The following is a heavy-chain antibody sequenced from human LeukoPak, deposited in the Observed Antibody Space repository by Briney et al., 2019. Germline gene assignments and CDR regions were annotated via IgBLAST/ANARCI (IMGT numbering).Heavy chain of an antibody. CDR2: INTNTGNP. CDR3: ASSAYSYMKDAFDT. CDR1: GFTFTNYA. V-gene: IGHV7-4-1*02. Sequence: ASVKVSCKASGFTFTNYAMTWVRQAPGQGLEWMGWINTNTGNPTYAQGFTGRFVFSFDTSVSTAYLQISGLKTEDTAVYYCASSAYSYMKDAFDTWGQGTLVTVSS. D-gene: IGHD5-18*01. J-gene: IGHJ3*02.